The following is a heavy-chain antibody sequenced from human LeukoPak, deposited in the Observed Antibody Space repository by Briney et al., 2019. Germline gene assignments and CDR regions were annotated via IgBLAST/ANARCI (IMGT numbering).Heavy chain of an antibody. CDR1: GFTFNNHP. CDR3: AKRATRHVLRFLEWFKFDY. Sequence: GGSLRLSCAASGFTFNNHPMHWVRQAPGKGLEYVSAISSDGGSPYYADSVKGRFTISRDNSKNTLYLQMNSLRAEDTAVYYCAKRATRHVLRFLEWFKFDYWGQGTLVTVSS. D-gene: IGHD3-3*01. J-gene: IGHJ4*02. CDR2: ISSDGGSP. V-gene: IGHV3-64*02.